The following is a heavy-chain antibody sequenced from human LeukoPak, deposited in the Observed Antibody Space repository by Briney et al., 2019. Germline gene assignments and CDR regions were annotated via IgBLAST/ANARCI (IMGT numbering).Heavy chain of an antibody. CDR2: ISYDGSNK. CDR3: AKDRSGYGAPSPFDY. CDR1: GFTFSSYG. V-gene: IGHV3-30*18. J-gene: IGHJ4*02. D-gene: IGHD5-12*01. Sequence: PGGSLRPSCAASGFTFSSYGMHWVRQAPGKGLEWVAVISYDGSNKYYADSVKGRFTISRDNSKNTLYLQMNSLRAEDTAVYYCAKDRSGYGAPSPFDYWGQGTLVTVSS.